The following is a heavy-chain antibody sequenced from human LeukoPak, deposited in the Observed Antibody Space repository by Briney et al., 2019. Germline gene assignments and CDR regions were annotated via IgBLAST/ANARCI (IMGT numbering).Heavy chain of an antibody. J-gene: IGHJ6*02. CDR2: MYSGGGT. D-gene: IGHD2-15*01. Sequence: GGSLRLSCAASGSGFTVSSNYMSWVRQAPGKGLEWVSVMYSGGGTYYADSVKGRFTISRDNSKNTVYLQMNSLRAEDTAVYYCARELRAPNSGRDYYYGVDVWGQGTTVTVSS. CDR3: ARELRAPNSGRDYYYGVDV. V-gene: IGHV3-66*01. CDR1: GSGFTVSSNY.